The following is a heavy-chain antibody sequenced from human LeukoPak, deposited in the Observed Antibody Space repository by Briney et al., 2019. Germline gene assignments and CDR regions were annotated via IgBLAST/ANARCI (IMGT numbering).Heavy chain of an antibody. CDR3: ARDGSTGLDY. D-gene: IGHD3-10*01. CDR2: IYYSGST. J-gene: IGHJ4*02. Sequence: SETLSLTCTVSGGSLSSYYWSWIRQPPGKGLEWIGYIYYSGSTNYNPSLKSRVTISVDTSKNQFSLKLSSVTAADTAVYYCARDGSTGLDYWGQGTLVTVSS. CDR1: GGSLSSYY. V-gene: IGHV4-59*01.